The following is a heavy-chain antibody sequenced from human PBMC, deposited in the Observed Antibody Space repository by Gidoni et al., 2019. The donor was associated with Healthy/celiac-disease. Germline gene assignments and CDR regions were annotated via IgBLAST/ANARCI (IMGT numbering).Heavy chain of an antibody. V-gene: IGHV4-59*01. J-gene: IGHJ4*02. CDR1: GGSISSYY. D-gene: IGHD6-6*01. CDR3: ARGGVSSIAFDY. Sequence: QVQLQESGPGLVKPSETLSLTCTVSGGSISSYYWSWIRQPPGKGLEWIGYIYYSGSTNYNPSLKSRVTISVDTSKNQFSLKLSSVTAADTAVYYCARGGVSSIAFDYWGQGTLVTVSS. CDR2: IYYSGST.